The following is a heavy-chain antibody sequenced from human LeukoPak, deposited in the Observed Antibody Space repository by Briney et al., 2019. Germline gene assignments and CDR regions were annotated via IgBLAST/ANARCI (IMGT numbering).Heavy chain of an antibody. CDR1: GYTFTSYG. CDR2: ISAYNGNT. CDR3: ARMDLWPTSLCYCDY. D-gene: IGHD2/OR15-2a*01. V-gene: IGHV1-18*01. J-gene: IGHJ4*02. Sequence: GASVKVSCKASGYTFTSYGISWVRQAPGQGLEGMGWISAYNGNTNYAQKLQGRVTMTTDTSTSTAYMELRSLRSDDTAVYYCARMDLWPTSLCYCDYWGQGTLVSVSS.